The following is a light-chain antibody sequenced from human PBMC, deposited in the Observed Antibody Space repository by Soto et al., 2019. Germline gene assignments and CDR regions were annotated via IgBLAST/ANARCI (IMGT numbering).Light chain of an antibody. Sequence: QSALTQPASVSGSPGQSITISCTGTSSDVGGYNYVSWYQQHPGKAPKLMIYEGSKRPSGVSNRFSGSKSGNTASLTISGLQAEDEADYYCCSYAGSSVYVFGNGTKVTVL. CDR1: SSDVGGYNY. V-gene: IGLV2-23*01. CDR3: CSYAGSSVYV. CDR2: EGS. J-gene: IGLJ1*01.